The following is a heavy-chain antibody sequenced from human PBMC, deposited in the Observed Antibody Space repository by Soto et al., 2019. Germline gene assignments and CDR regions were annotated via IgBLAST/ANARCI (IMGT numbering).Heavy chain of an antibody. V-gene: IGHV3-7*01. CDR3: ARDSESYDFWSAYYCPGGY. Sequence: EVQLVESGGGLVQPGGSLRLSCAASAFTFSNYWMSWVRQAPGKGLEWVANIKQDGSEKYYVDSVKGRFTISRDNAKNSLYLQMNSLRADDTAVYYCARDSESYDFWSAYYCPGGYWGQGTLVTVSS. CDR1: AFTFSNYW. D-gene: IGHD3-3*01. J-gene: IGHJ4*02. CDR2: IKQDGSEK.